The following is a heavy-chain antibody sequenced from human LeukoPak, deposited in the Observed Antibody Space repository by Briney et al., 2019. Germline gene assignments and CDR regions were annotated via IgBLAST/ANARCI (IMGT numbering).Heavy chain of an antibody. V-gene: IGHV1-58*01. CDR3: ATQCIVAWGGDCRNGAFDI. D-gene: IGHD2-21*01. CDR2: IVVGSGNT. Sequence: AASVKVSCKASGFTFTSSAVQWVRQARGQRLEWIGWIVVGSGNTNYAQKFQERVIITRDMSTRTAYMELSSLRSEDTAVYYCATQCIVAWGGDCRNGAFDIWGQGTMVTVSS. J-gene: IGHJ3*02. CDR1: GFTFTSSA.